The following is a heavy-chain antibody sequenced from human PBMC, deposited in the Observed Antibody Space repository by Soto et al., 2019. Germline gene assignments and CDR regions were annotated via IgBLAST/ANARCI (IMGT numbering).Heavy chain of an antibody. CDR3: ARGVGAYYFEY. Sequence: QVQLVQSGAEVKKPGSSVKVSCKASGGTFSTYAITWVRQAPGQGLEWLGGIIPIFGTTDYSRKFQGRVTITAAESTSTVFIELSSLTSEYTAVYYCARGVGAYYFEYWGQGALVTVSS. CDR1: GGTFSTYA. J-gene: IGHJ4*02. D-gene: IGHD1-26*01. CDR2: IIPIFGTT. V-gene: IGHV1-69*01.